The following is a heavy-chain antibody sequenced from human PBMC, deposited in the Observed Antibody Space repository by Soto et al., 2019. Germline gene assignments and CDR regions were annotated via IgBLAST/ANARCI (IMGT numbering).Heavy chain of an antibody. CDR1: GDSVSSNSAA. CDR3: ARALTGTTPIRYYYYYGMDV. CDR2: TYYRSKWYN. V-gene: IGHV6-1*01. J-gene: IGHJ6*02. D-gene: IGHD1-7*01. Sequence: PSQTLSLTCAISGDSVSSNSAAWNWIRQSPSRGLEWLGRTYYRSKWYNDYAVSVKSRITINPDTSKNQFSLKLNSVTPADTAVYYCARALTGTTPIRYYYYYGMDVWGQGTTVTVSS.